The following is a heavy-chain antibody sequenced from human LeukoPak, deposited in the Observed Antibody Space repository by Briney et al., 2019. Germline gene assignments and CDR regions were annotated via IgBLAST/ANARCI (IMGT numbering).Heavy chain of an antibody. CDR1: GFTFSSYA. Sequence: PGGSLRLSCAASGFTFSSYAMHWVRQAPGKGLEWVAVISYDGSSKYYADSVKGRFTISRDNSKNTLYLQMNSLRAEDTAVYYCAREIELTPGYFDYWGQGTLVTVSS. J-gene: IGHJ4*02. CDR2: ISYDGSSK. V-gene: IGHV3-30-3*01. D-gene: IGHD4-23*01. CDR3: AREIELTPGYFDY.